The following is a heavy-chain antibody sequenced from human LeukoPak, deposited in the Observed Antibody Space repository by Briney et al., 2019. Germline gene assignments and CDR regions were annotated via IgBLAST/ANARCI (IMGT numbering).Heavy chain of an antibody. CDR2: ISGSGGST. Sequence: ASXXTFSSXXMXXVXQXXGXXLEWVSAISGSGGSTYYADSVKGRFTISRDNSKNTLYLQMNSLRAEDTAVYYCAKIISVLPDAFDIWGQGTMVTVSS. J-gene: IGHJ3*02. CDR1: XXTFSSXX. CDR3: AKIISVLPDAFDI. D-gene: IGHD3-3*02. V-gene: IGHV3-23*01.